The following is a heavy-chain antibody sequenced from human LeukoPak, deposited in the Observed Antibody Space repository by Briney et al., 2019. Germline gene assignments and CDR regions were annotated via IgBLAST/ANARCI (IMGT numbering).Heavy chain of an antibody. CDR3: ARDLGYCWFDP. Sequence: GGSLRLSCAASGFTFSSYSMNWVRQAPGKGLEWVSYISSSSSTIYYADSVKGRFTISRDNAKNSLYLQMNSLRAEDTAVYYCARDLGYCWFDPWGQGTLVTVSS. J-gene: IGHJ5*02. CDR1: GFTFSSYS. CDR2: ISSSSSTI. V-gene: IGHV3-48*01. D-gene: IGHD3-16*01.